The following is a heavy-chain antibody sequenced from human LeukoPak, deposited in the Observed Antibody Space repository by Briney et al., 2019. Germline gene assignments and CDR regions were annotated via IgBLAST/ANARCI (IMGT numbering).Heavy chain of an antibody. CDR3: ARVFGFRVAAGIGWFDP. Sequence: SETLSLTCAVYGGSFSGYYWSWIRQPPGKGLEWSGEINHSGSTNYNPSLKSRVTISVDTSKNQFSLKLSSVTAADTAVYYCARVFGFRVAAGIGWFDPWGQGTLVTVSS. D-gene: IGHD6-13*01. CDR2: INHSGST. V-gene: IGHV4-34*01. J-gene: IGHJ5*02. CDR1: GGSFSGYY.